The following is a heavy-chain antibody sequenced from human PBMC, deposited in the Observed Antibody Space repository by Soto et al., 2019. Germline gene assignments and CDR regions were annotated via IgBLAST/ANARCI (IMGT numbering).Heavy chain of an antibody. CDR3: AKSLVARPYDY. CDR1: GFTSSSYV. D-gene: IGHD6-6*01. J-gene: IGHJ4*02. Sequence: EVQLLESGGGLVQPGGSLRLSCAASGFTSSSYVMSWVRQAPGKGLEWVSAISGSGGNTYYADSVKGRFTISRDNSKNTLYLQMNSLRAEDTAVYYCAKSLVARPYDYWGQGTLVTVSS. CDR2: ISGSGGNT. V-gene: IGHV3-23*01.